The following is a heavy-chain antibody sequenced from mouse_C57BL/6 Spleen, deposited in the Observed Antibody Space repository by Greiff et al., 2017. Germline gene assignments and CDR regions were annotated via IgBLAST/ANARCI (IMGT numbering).Heavy chain of an antibody. Sequence: EVKLMESGGGLVKPGGSLKLSCAASGFTFSDYGMHWVRQAPEQGLEWVAYISSGSSTIYYADTVKGRFTISRDNAKNTLFLQMTSLRSEDTAMYYCARDYDYLVGYFDVWGTGTTVTVSS. CDR2: ISSGSSTI. D-gene: IGHD2-4*01. J-gene: IGHJ1*03. CDR3: ARDYDYLVGYFDV. V-gene: IGHV5-17*01. CDR1: GFTFSDYG.